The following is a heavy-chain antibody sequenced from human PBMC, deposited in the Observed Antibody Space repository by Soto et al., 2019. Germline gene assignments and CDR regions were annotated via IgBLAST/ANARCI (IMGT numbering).Heavy chain of an antibody. CDR3: ARLGDSSGYRIFAI. D-gene: IGHD3-22*01. V-gene: IGHV4-59*01. Sequence: SETLYLTCTVSGGSISSYYWSWIRQPPGKGLEWIGYIYYSGSTNYNPSLKSRVTISVDTSKNQFSLKLSSVTAADTAVYYCARLGDSSGYRIFAIWRQGTIVTVSS. CDR2: IYYSGST. J-gene: IGHJ3*02. CDR1: GGSISSYY.